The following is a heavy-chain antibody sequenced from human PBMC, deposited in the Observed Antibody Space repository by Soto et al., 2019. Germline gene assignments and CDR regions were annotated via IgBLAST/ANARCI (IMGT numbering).Heavy chain of an antibody. CDR1: GGSISSSSYY. Sequence: PSETLSLTCTVSGGSISSSSYYWGWIRQPPGKGLEWIGSIYYSGSTYYNPSLKSRVTISVDTSKNQFSLKLSSVTAADTAVYYCATNKSSLGPPGGLDVWGQGTTVTVSS. J-gene: IGHJ6*02. V-gene: IGHV4-39*01. CDR3: ATNKSSLGPPGGLDV. CDR2: IYYSGST. D-gene: IGHD2-2*01.